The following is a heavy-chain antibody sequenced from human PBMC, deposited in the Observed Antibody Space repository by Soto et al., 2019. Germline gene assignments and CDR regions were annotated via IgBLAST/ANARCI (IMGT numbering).Heavy chain of an antibody. CDR2: ITSDTNTI. J-gene: IGHJ4*02. Sequence: EVQLVESGGGLVQPGGSLRLSCAASGFPFSIYSMNWVRKAPGKGLEWSSYITSDTNTIKYADSVKGRFTISRDNAKNLVDLQMNSLRDEDTAVYFCARSVEGHFAYWGQGTVVTVSS. CDR1: GFPFSIYS. V-gene: IGHV3-48*02. D-gene: IGHD6-19*01. CDR3: ARSVEGHFAY.